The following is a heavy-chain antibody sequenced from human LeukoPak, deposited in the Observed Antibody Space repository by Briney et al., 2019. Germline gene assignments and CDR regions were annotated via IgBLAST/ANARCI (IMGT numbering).Heavy chain of an antibody. Sequence: PSETLSLTCTVSGGSISSYYWSWIQQPPGKGLEWLGCFYQSENTNYSPSLKSRVTISVDTSNNQVFLRLTSVTASDTAMYYCTRDGSARSLATWGQGTLVTVSS. CDR1: GGSISSYY. D-gene: IGHD6-25*01. CDR3: TRDGSARSLAT. CDR2: FYQSENT. V-gene: IGHV4-59*01. J-gene: IGHJ5*02.